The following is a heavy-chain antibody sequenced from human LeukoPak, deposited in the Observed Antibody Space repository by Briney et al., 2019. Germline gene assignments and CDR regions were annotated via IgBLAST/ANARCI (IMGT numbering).Heavy chain of an antibody. Sequence: PGGSLRLSCVASGFTFSSYWMNWVRQAPGKGLEWVANIYQDGSEKYYVDSVKGRFTISRDNAKNSLYLQMNSLRAEDTAVYYCAELGITMIGGVWGKGTTVTISS. D-gene: IGHD3-10*02. CDR3: AELGITMIGGV. CDR2: IYQDGSEK. J-gene: IGHJ6*04. CDR1: GFTFSSYW. V-gene: IGHV3-7*01.